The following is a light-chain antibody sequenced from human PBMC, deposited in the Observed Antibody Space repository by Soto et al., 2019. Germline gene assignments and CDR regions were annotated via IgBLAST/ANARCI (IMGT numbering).Light chain of an antibody. CDR2: AAS. CDR3: QQLRT. J-gene: IGKJ1*01. V-gene: IGKV1-9*01. CDR1: QGFSSY. Sequence: DLQLTQSPSFLSASVENRDTITCRASQGFSSYLAWYQQKPGKAPKLLIYAASTLQSGVPSRFSGSGSGTEFTLTISSLQPEDFATYYCQQLRTFGQGTKVDIK.